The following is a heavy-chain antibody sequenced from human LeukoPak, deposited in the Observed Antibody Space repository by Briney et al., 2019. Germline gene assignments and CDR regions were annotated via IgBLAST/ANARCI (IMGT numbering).Heavy chain of an antibody. J-gene: IGHJ4*02. D-gene: IGHD1-14*01. CDR2: ISYDGSNK. CDR1: GFTFSSYG. Sequence: PGGSLRLSCAASGFTFSSYGMHWVRQAPGKGLEWVAVISYDGSNKYYADSVKGRFTISRDNSKNTLYLQMNSLRVEDTAVYYCARDASGTEPYFDYWGQGTLVTVSS. V-gene: IGHV3-30*03. CDR3: ARDASGTEPYFDY.